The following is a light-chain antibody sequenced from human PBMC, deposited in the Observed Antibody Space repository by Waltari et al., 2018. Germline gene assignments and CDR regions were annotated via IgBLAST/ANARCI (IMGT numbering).Light chain of an antibody. J-gene: IGKJ4*01. Sequence: IVMTQSPDSLAVSLGERATINCKYSQSVLYSSNNKNYLAWYQQKPGQPPKLLIDWASARESGVPDRFSGSGSGTDFTLTISSVQAEDVAVYYCQQYYNTLPLTFGGGTKVEIK. CDR3: QQYYNTLPLT. CDR1: QSVLYSSNNKNY. V-gene: IGKV4-1*01. CDR2: WAS.